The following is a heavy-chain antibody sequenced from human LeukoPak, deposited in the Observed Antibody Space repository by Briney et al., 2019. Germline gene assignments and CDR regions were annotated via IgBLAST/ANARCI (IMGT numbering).Heavy chain of an antibody. CDR1: GFTFSNYA. D-gene: IGHD5-18*01. Sequence: PGGSLRLSCAASGFTFSNYAMSWVRQAPGKGLEWVSAISGSDGSTNYADSVKGRFTISRDNSKNTLYLQMNSLRAEDTAVYYCARDLSGVTGYTYGRGIDYWGQGTLVTVSS. CDR3: ARDLSGVTGYTYGRGIDY. V-gene: IGHV3-23*01. J-gene: IGHJ4*02. CDR2: ISGSDGST.